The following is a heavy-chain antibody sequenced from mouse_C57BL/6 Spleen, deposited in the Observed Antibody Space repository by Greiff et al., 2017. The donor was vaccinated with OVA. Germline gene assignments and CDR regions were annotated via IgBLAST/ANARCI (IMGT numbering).Heavy chain of an antibody. CDR2: ISSGSSTI. CDR3: ARNDYDVGFAY. J-gene: IGHJ3*01. D-gene: IGHD2-4*01. CDR1: GFTFSDYG. V-gene: IGHV5-17*01. Sequence: EVKLVESGGGLVKPGGSLKLSCAASGFTFSDYGMHWVRQAPEKGLEWVAYISSGSSTIYYADTVKGRFTISRDNAKNTLFLQMTSLRSEDTAMYYCARNDYDVGFAYWAKGLWSLSLQ.